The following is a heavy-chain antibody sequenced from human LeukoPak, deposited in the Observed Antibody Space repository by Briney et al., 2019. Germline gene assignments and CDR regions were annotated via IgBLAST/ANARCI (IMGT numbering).Heavy chain of an antibody. CDR2: IRYDGSNK. V-gene: IGHV3-30*02. Sequence: GGSLRLSCAASGFTFSSYGMHWVRQAPGKGLEWVAFIRYDGSNKYYADSVKGRFTISRDNSKNTLYLQMNILRAEDTAVYYCAKDRRRYYYDSSGGDTFDIWGQGTMVTVSS. CDR3: AKDRRRYYYDSSGGDTFDI. CDR1: GFTFSSYG. J-gene: IGHJ3*02. D-gene: IGHD3-22*01.